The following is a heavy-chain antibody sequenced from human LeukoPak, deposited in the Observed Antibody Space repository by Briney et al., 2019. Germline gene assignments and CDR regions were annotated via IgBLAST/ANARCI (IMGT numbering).Heavy chain of an antibody. J-gene: IGHJ6*03. CDR1: GFTVSSNY. CDR3: ARVSSIWPYYYYYYMDV. V-gene: IGHV3-53*01. CDR2: IYSGCST. Sequence: EPGGSLTLSCAASGFTVSSNYMSWVSHHPRKWLEWVSAIYSGCSTYYADSVKGRFTISRDNSKNTLYLQMNSLRAEDTAVYYSARVSSIWPYYYYYYMDVWGKGTTVTVSS. D-gene: IGHD6-13*01.